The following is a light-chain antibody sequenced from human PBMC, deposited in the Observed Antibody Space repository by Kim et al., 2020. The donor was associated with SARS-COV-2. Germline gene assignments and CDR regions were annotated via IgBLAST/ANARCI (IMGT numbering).Light chain of an antibody. CDR2: KAS. Sequence: ASVGDRGTITCRASQSISSWLAWYQQKPGKAPKLLIYKASSLESGVPSRFSGSGSGTEFTLTISSLQPDDFATYYCQQYNSYSQTFGQGTKVDIK. V-gene: IGKV1-5*03. J-gene: IGKJ1*01. CDR1: QSISSW. CDR3: QQYNSYSQT.